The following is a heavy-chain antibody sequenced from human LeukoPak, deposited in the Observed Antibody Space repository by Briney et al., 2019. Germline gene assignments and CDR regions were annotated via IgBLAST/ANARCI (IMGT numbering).Heavy chain of an antibody. CDR2: IYHTGHT. J-gene: IGHJ4*02. V-gene: IGHV4-59*08. CDR1: GGSISGNY. Sequence: SETLSLTCTVSGGSISGNYWSWIRQPPGEGLEWIGYIYHTGHTHYNPSLKSRVTMSIDTSKSQLSLKMSSVTAADTAVYYCARHPFDYWGQGTLVTVSS. CDR3: ARHPFDY.